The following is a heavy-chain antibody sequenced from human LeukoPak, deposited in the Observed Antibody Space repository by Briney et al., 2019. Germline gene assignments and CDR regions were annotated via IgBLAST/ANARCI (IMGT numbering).Heavy chain of an antibody. CDR3: AKNRGGTYKYYMDV. CDR2: VSGSGGAT. D-gene: IGHD1-1*01. Sequence: PGGSLRLSCAASGFTFNKYAMSWVPRAPGMGLEWLSYVSGSGGATYYADSVKGRFTISRDNSKNTVYLQMGSLRAEDTAVYYCAKNRGGTYKYYMDVWGNGTTVTVSS. J-gene: IGHJ6*03. V-gene: IGHV3-23*01. CDR1: GFTFNKYA.